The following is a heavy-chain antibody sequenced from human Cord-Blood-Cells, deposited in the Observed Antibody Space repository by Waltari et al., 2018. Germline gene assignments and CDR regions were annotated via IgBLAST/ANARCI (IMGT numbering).Heavy chain of an antibody. V-gene: IGHV4-59*01. Sequence: QVQLQESGPGLVKPSETLSLTCTVSGGPISRYYWSWIRQPPGKGLEWIGYIYYSGSPNYNPSLKSRVTISVDTSKNQFSLKLSSVTAADTAVYYCARVGFNWGVDYWGQGTLVTVSS. CDR2: IYYSGSP. D-gene: IGHD7-27*01. CDR3: ARVGFNWGVDY. CDR1: GGPISRYY. J-gene: IGHJ4*02.